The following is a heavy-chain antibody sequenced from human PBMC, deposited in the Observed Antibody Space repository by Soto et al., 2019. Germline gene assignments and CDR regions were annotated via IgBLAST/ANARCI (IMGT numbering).Heavy chain of an antibody. Sequence: QVQLQQWGAGLLKPSETLSLTCAVYGGSFSGYYWSWIRQPPGKGLEWIGEINHSGSTNYNPSLKRRLTISVDTSKNQFSLKLSSVTAADTAVYYCARGRGRDYGDYSVDYWGQGTLVTVSS. D-gene: IGHD4-17*01. CDR2: INHSGST. V-gene: IGHV4-34*01. J-gene: IGHJ4*02. CDR3: ARGRGRDYGDYSVDY. CDR1: GGSFSGYY.